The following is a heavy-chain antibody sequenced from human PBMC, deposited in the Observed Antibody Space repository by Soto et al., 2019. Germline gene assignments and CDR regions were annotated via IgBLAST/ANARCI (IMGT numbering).Heavy chain of an antibody. CDR1: GGSISSYY. Sequence: PSETLSLTCTVSGGSISSYYWSWIRQPPGKGLEWIGYIYYSGSTNYNPSLKSRVTISVDTSKNQFSLKLSSVTAADTAVYYCARDKPTRYSGYDSLYYYYYGMGVWGQGTTVTVSS. V-gene: IGHV4-59*01. CDR3: ARDKPTRYSGYDSLYYYYYGMGV. J-gene: IGHJ6*02. D-gene: IGHD5-12*01. CDR2: IYYSGST.